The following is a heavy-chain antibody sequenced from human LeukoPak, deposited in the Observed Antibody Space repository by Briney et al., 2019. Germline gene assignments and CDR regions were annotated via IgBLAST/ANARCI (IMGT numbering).Heavy chain of an antibody. V-gene: IGHV3-9*01. CDR2: ISWNSGSI. D-gene: IGHD3-16*02. J-gene: IGHJ4*02. Sequence: GGSLRLSCAASGFTFDDYAMHWVRQAPGKGLEWVSGISWNSGSIGYADSVKGRFTISRDNAKNSLYLQMNSLRAEDTAVYYCARDSVPYSFGGVIAYWGQGTLVTVSS. CDR1: GFTFDDYA. CDR3: ARDSVPYSFGGVIAY.